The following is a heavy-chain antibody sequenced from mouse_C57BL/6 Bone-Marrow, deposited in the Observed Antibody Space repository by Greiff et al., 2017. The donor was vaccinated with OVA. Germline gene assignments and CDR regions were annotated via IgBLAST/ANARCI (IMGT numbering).Heavy chain of an antibody. CDR3: AREGVCSGSNYWFAY. D-gene: IGHD2-5*01. V-gene: IGHV1-80*01. Sequence: VKLQQSGAELVKPGASVKISCKASGYAFSSYWMNWVKQRPGKGLEWIGQIYPGDGDTNYNGKFKGKATLTADKSSSTAYMQLRILTSEDSAVYFCAREGVCSGSNYWFAYWGQGTLVTVSA. CDR2: IYPGDGDT. CDR1: GYAFSSYW. J-gene: IGHJ3*01.